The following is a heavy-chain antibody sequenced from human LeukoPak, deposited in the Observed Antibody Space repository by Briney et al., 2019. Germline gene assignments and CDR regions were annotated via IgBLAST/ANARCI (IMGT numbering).Heavy chain of an antibody. D-gene: IGHD3-22*01. CDR1: GGSISSYY. CDR3: ARHINYYDSRGYYYHDAFDI. CDR2: IYYSGST. Sequence: PSETLSLTCTVSGGSISSYYWSWIRQPPGKGLEWIGYIYYSGSTNYNPSLKSRVTISVDTSKNQFSLKLSSVTAADTAVYYCARHINYYDSRGYYYHDAFDIWGQGTMVTVSS. J-gene: IGHJ3*02. V-gene: IGHV4-59*08.